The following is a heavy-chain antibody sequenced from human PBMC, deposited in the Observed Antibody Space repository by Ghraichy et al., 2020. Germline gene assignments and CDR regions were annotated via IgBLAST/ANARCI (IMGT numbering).Heavy chain of an antibody. CDR1: GGTFSSYA. Sequence: SVKVSCKASGGTFSSYAISWVRQAPGQGLEWMGGIIPIFGTANYAQKFQGRVTITADESTSTAYMELSSLRSEDTAVYYCARVGTIFGVFAGDDYGMDVWGQGTTVTVSS. CDR2: IIPIFGTA. CDR3: ARVGTIFGVFAGDDYGMDV. J-gene: IGHJ6*02. V-gene: IGHV1-69*13. D-gene: IGHD3-3*01.